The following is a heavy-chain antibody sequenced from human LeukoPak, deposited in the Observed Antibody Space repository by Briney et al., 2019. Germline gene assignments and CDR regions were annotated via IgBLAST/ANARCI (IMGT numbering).Heavy chain of an antibody. D-gene: IGHD6-19*01. V-gene: IGHV4-59*01. CDR3: ARGDLGSGWYSDY. Sequence: AGGSLRLSCAASGFTFSNYWMTWIRQPPGKGLEWIGYIYYSGKTYYNPSLKNRITISIDTSKNQFSLKLTSVTAADTAVYYCARGDLGSGWYSDYWGQGTLVTVSS. J-gene: IGHJ4*02. CDR2: IYYSGKT. CDR1: GFTFSNYW.